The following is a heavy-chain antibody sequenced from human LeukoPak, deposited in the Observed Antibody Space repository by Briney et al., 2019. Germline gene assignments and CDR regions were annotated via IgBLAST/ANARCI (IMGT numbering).Heavy chain of an antibody. D-gene: IGHD6-13*01. J-gene: IGHJ6*03. Sequence: PSETLSLTCTVSGGSISSSSYYWGWIRQPPGKGLEWIGSIYYSGSTYYNPSLKSRVTISVDTSKNQFSLKLSSVTAADTAVYYCARESLPPWGIAAAGRYYYYMDVWGKGTTVTVSS. CDR2: IYYSGST. V-gene: IGHV4-39*07. CDR1: GGSISSSSYY. CDR3: ARESLPPWGIAAAGRYYYYMDV.